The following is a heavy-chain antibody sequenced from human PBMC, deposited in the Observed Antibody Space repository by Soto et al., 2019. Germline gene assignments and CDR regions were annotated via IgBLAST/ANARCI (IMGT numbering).Heavy chain of an antibody. J-gene: IGHJ6*03. CDR2: INAGNGNT. Sequence: QVQLVQSGAEVKKPGASVKVSCKASGYTFTSYAMHWVRQAPGQRLEWMGWINAGNGNTKYSQKFQGRVTITSDTSGGTAYMELSSLRSEDTAVYYCARDRQDYYYYYYMDVWGKGTTVTVSS. V-gene: IGHV1-3*01. CDR1: GYTFTSYA. CDR3: ARDRQDYYYYYYMDV.